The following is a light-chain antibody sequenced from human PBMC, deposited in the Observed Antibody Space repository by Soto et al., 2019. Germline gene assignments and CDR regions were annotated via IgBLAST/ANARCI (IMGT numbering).Light chain of an antibody. CDR2: KAF. CDR1: QTISSW. V-gene: IGKV1-5*03. J-gene: IGKJ1*01. CDR3: QHYNSFSEA. Sequence: DIQMTQSPSTLSGSVGDRVTITCRASQTISSWLAWYQQKPGKAPKILIYKAFTLKSGVLSRFSGSGSGTEFTLTISSLQPDDFATYYCQHYNSFSEAFGQGTKVDIK.